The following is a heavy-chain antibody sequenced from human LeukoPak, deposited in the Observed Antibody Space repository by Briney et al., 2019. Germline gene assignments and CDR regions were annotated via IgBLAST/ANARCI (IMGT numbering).Heavy chain of an antibody. J-gene: IGHJ4*02. D-gene: IGHD3-22*01. CDR3: AKDSSGYCGY. CDR1: GFTFSSYA. Sequence: GGSLRLSCAASGFTFSSYAMSWVRQAPAKWLEWVSAISGSGGSTYYADSVKGRFTISRDNSKNTLYLQMNSLRAEDTAVYYCAKDSSGYCGYWGQGTLVTVSS. CDR2: ISGSGGST. V-gene: IGHV3-23*01.